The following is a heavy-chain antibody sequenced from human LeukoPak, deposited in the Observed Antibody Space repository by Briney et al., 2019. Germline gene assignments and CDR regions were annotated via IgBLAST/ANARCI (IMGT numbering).Heavy chain of an antibody. V-gene: IGHV4-59*01. D-gene: IGHD3-22*01. CDR1: GGSISSYY. J-gene: IGHJ2*01. Sequence: SETLSLTCTASGGSISSYYWSWIRQPPGKGREWIGYIYYIGSTNYNPSLKSRVTISVDTSKNQFSLKLSSVTAADTAVYYCARARYYYDSSGYPYWYFDLWGRGTLVTVSS. CDR2: IYYIGST. CDR3: ARARYYYDSSGYPYWYFDL.